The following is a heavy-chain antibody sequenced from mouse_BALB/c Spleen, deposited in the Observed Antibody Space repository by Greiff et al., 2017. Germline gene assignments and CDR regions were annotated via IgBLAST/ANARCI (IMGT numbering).Heavy chain of an antibody. CDR2: ISYSGST. CDR3: ARLGDLYYFDY. Sequence: EVKLMESGPGLVKPSQSLSLTCTVTGYSITSDYAWNWIRQFPGNKLEWMGYISYSGSTSYNPSLKSRISITRDTSKNQFFLQLNSVTTEDTATYYCARLGDLYYFDYWGQGTTLTVSS. CDR1: GYSITSDYA. J-gene: IGHJ2*01. V-gene: IGHV3-2*02. D-gene: IGHD2-13*01.